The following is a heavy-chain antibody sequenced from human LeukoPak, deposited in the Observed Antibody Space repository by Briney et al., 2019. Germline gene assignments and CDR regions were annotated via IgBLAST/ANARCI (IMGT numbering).Heavy chain of an antibody. Sequence: PSETLSLTCTVSGGSISSGGYYRSWIRQHPGKGLEWIGYIYYSGTTYCNPSLESRVTLSVDTSKNQFSLRLSSVTAADTAVYYCARYRDSGGRLAFDIWGQGTMATVSS. V-gene: IGHV4-31*03. J-gene: IGHJ3*02. CDR1: GGSISSGGYY. CDR3: ARYRDSGGRLAFDI. D-gene: IGHD2-15*01. CDR2: IYYSGTT.